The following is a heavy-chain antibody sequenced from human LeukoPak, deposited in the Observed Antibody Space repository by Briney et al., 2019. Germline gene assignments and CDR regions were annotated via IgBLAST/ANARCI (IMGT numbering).Heavy chain of an antibody. Sequence: PSQTLSLTCTVSGGSISSASYYWSWIRQPAGKGLEWIGRIYISGSTNYKSSLKSRVTISVDTSKNQFSLKLSSVTAADTAVYYCARAEGLRDAFDIWGQGTMVTVSS. CDR3: ARAEGLRDAFDI. CDR1: GGSISSASYY. D-gene: IGHD2-15*01. V-gene: IGHV4-61*02. J-gene: IGHJ3*02. CDR2: IYISGST.